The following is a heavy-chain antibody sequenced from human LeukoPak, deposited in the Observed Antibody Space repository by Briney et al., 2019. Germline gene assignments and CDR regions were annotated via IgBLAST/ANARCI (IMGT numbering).Heavy chain of an antibody. V-gene: IGHV1-18*01. CDR2: IHTYNGNT. CDR1: GYTFTSYG. Sequence: GASVKVSCMASGYTFTSYGLSWVRQAPGQGLEWMGWIHTYNGNTNYAQKLQGRVTMTTDTSTSTAYMELRSLGSDDTAVYYCARDGPGSYSSGCRNWGQGTLVTVSS. CDR3: ARDGPGSYSSGCRN. J-gene: IGHJ4*02. D-gene: IGHD6-19*01.